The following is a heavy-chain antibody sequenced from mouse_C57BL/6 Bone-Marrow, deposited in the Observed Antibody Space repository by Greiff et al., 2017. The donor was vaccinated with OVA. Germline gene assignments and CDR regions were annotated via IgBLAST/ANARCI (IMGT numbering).Heavy chain of an antibody. Sequence: QVHLQQSGAELAKPGASVKLSCTASGYTFTSYWMHWVHQRPGQGLEWIGYLNPSSGYPKYNQKFKDKATLTADKSSSTAYMQLSSLTYEDSAVYYCARSEGPVLPSWFAYWGQGTLVTVSA. D-gene: IGHD5-5*01. J-gene: IGHJ3*01. CDR1: GYTFTSYW. CDR3: ARSEGPVLPSWFAY. CDR2: LNPSSGYP. V-gene: IGHV1-7*01.